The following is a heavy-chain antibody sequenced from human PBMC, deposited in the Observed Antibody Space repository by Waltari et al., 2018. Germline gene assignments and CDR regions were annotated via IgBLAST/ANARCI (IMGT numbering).Heavy chain of an antibody. J-gene: IGHJ6*02. CDR3: ARTIVATFGATMDV. V-gene: IGHV4-59*11. Sequence: QVQLQESGPGLVKPSETLSLTCTVSGGSISSHYWSWIRQPPGKGLEWIGYIYYSGSTNYHPSLKSRVTISVDTSKNQFSLKLSSVTAADTAVYYCARTIVATFGATMDVWGQGTTVTVSS. CDR2: IYYSGST. D-gene: IGHD5-12*01. CDR1: GGSISSHY.